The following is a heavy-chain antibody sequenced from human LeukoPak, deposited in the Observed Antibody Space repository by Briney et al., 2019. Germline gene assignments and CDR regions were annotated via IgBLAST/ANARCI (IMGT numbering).Heavy chain of an antibody. CDR3: ARDPPDSGSHYFDD. D-gene: IGHD3-10*01. J-gene: IGHJ4*02. CDR1: GFTFSSYG. CDR2: IWYGGSSK. Sequence: PGGSLRLSCAASGFTFSSYGMHWVRQAPGKGLEWVAVIWYGGSSKYYADSVKGRFTISRDNSKNTLYLQMNSLRAEDTAVYYCARDPPDSGSHYFDDWGQGTLVTVSS. V-gene: IGHV3-33*08.